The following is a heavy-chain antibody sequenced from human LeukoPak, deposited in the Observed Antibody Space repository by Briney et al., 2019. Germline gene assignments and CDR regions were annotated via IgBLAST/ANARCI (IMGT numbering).Heavy chain of an antibody. V-gene: IGHV1-2*02. CDR2: INPNSGGT. CDR1: GYTFTGYY. CDR3: ARAPSYYYYSMDV. Sequence: ASVKVSCKASGYTFTGYYMHLVRQAPGQGLEWMGWINPNSGGTNYAQKFQGRVTMTRYTSISTAYMELSRLRSDDTAVYYCARAPSYYYYSMDVWGKGTTVTVSS. J-gene: IGHJ6*03.